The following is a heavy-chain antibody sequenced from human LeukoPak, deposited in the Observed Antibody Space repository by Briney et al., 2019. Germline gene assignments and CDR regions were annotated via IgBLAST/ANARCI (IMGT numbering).Heavy chain of an antibody. J-gene: IGHJ4*02. CDR1: GGSISSSSYY. D-gene: IGHD6-13*01. V-gene: IGHV4-39*01. CDR2: IYYSGST. Sequence: SETRSLTCTVSGGSISSSSYYGGWIRQPPGKGLEWIGSIYYSGSTYYNPSLKSRVTISVDTSKNQFSLKLSSVTAADTAVYYCASGNRIAAAHDYWGQGTLVTVSS. CDR3: ASGNRIAAAHDY.